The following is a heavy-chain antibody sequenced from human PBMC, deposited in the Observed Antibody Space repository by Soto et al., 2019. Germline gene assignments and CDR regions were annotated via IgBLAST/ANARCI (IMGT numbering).Heavy chain of an antibody. CDR1: GFTFSSYG. V-gene: IGHV3-33*01. CDR2: IWYDGSNK. CDR3: ARVAMVRGVTIHYYYGMGV. D-gene: IGHD3-10*01. Sequence: QVQLVESGGGVVQPGRSLRLSCAASGFTFSSYGMHWVRQAPGKGLEWVAVIWYDGSNKYYADSVKGRFTISRDNSKNTLYLQMNSLRAEDTAVYYCARVAMVRGVTIHYYYGMGVWGQGTTVTVSS. J-gene: IGHJ6*02.